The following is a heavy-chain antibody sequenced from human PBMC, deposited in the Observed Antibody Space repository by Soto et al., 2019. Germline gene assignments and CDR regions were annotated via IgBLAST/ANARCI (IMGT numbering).Heavy chain of an antibody. Sequence: AASVKVSCKASGGTFSTSSFVWVRQGPGQGLEWMGGIIPIFTRTNFAQKFQGRVTFSADESTRTTYMELRSLTSEDTAISYCARDVVRSTAGDSWGQGPLVTVSS. J-gene: IGHJ4*02. V-gene: IGHV1-69*13. D-gene: IGHD2-15*01. CDR3: ARDVVRSTAGDS. CDR2: IIPIFTRT. CDR1: GGTFSTSS.